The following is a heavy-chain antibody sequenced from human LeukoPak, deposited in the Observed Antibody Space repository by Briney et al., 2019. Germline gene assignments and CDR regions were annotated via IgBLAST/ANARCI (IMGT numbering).Heavy chain of an antibody. J-gene: IGHJ4*02. CDR2: ISTSGGST. Sequence: PGGSLRLSCAASGFTFSDYYMNWVRQAPGKGLEWVSGISTSGGSTYYADSVKGRFTISRDNSKNTLYLQMSSLRAEDTAVYYCAKVRGGPYYFDYWGQGSLVAVSS. D-gene: IGHD1-26*01. CDR3: AKVRGGPYYFDY. V-gene: IGHV3-23*01. CDR1: GFTFSDYY.